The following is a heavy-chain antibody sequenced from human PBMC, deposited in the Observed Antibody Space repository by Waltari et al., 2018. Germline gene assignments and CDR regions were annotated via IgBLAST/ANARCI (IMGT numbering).Heavy chain of an antibody. D-gene: IGHD7-27*01. CDR3: ARGGWGFSLDY. Sequence: EVQLVESGGGLVKPGGSLRLSCAASGFSFSSYRMNWVRQAPGKGLEWVSSISSTSTYTHYADSVKGRFTISRDNAKNSLYLQMNSLRGDDTAVYYCARGGWGFSLDYWGQGTLVTFSS. CDR2: ISSTSTYT. J-gene: IGHJ4*02. V-gene: IGHV3-21*01. CDR1: GFSFSSYR.